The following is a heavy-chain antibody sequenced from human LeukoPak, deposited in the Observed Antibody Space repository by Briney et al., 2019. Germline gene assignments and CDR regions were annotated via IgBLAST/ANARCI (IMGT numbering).Heavy chain of an antibody. CDR2: IYSDGSGT. J-gene: IGHJ6*02. V-gene: IGHV3-74*01. CDR3: ARGIYYGLDV. Sequence: GGSLRLSRVASAXTFSSYSMHWVRQPPGKGLVWVSHIYSDGSGTSYADSVKGRFTISRDNAKNTLYLQMNSLRAEDMAVYYCARGIYYGLDVWGQGITVTVSS. CDR1: AXTFSSYS.